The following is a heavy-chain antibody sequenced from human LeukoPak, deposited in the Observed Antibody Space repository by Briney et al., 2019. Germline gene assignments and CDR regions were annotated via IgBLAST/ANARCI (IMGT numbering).Heavy chain of an antibody. V-gene: IGHV4-34*01. CDR3: ARESYDILTGYYILIDY. CDR1: GDSFSGYY. D-gene: IGHD3-9*01. J-gene: IGHJ4*02. CDR2: INHSGST. Sequence: SETLSLTCAVYGDSFSGYYWSWIRQPPGKGLEWIGEINHSGSTNYNPSLKSRVTISVDMSKNQFSLKMSSVTAADTAVYYCARESYDILTGYYILIDYWGQGTLVTVSS.